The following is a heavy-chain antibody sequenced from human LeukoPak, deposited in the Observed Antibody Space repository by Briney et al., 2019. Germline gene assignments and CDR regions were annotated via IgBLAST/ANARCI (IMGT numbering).Heavy chain of an antibody. V-gene: IGHV4-30-2*01. CDR1: GGSISSGGYS. Sequence: PSQTLSLTCAVSGGSISSGGYSWSWIRQPPGKGLEWIGYIYHSGSTYCNPSLKSRVTISVDRSKNQFSLKLSSVTAADTAVYYCARGGDYGVHFDYWGQGTLVTVSS. CDR3: ARGGDYGVHFDY. J-gene: IGHJ4*02. D-gene: IGHD4-17*01. CDR2: IYHSGST.